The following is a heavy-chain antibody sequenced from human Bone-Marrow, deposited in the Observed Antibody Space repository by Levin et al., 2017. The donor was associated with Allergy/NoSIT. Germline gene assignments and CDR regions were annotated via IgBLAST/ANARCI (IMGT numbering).Heavy chain of an antibody. V-gene: IGHV1-2*06. J-gene: IGHJ5*02. CDR2: INPNSGGT. CDR1: GYTFTGYY. CDR3: ARKNYYGSGSYYNWFDP. Sequence: ASVKVSCKASGYTFTGYYMHWVRQAPGQGLEWMGRINPNSGGTNYAQKFQGRVTMTRDTSISTAYMELSRLRSDDTAVYYCARKNYYGSGSYYNWFDPWGQGTLVTVSS. D-gene: IGHD3-10*01.